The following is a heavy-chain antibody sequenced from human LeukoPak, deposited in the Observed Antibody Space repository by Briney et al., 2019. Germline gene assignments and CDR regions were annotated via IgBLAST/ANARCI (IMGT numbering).Heavy chain of an antibody. CDR1: GFTFSSYG. CDR3: ARDHSYGLYLDY. V-gene: IGHV3-33*01. J-gene: IGHJ4*02. CDR2: IWSDGSNK. Sequence: GRSLRLSCAASGFTFSSYGMHWVRQAPGKGLEWVALIWSDGSNKYYVDSVKGRFTISRDNSKNTLYLQMNSLRAEDTVVYYCARDHSYGLYLDYWGQGTLVTVSS. D-gene: IGHD5-18*01.